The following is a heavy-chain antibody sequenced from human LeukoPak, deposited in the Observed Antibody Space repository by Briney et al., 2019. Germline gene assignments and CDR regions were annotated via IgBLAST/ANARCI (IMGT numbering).Heavy chain of an antibody. CDR3: ARSKAGFSGSYTYYFDY. J-gene: IGHJ4*02. CDR2: IYHSGST. Sequence: PSETLSLTCAVYGGSFSGYYWSWIRQPPGKGLEWIGEIYHSGSTNYNPSLKSRVTISVDTSKNKFSLKLSSVTAADTAVYYCARSKAGFSGSYTYYFDYWGQGTLVTVSS. D-gene: IGHD1-26*01. V-gene: IGHV4-34*01. CDR1: GGSFSGYY.